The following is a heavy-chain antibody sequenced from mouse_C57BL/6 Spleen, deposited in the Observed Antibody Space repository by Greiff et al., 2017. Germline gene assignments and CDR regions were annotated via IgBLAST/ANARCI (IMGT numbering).Heavy chain of an antibody. CDR1: GYSITSGYY. Sequence: EVQRVESGPGLVKPSQSLSLTCSVTGYSITSGYYWNWIRQFPGNKLEWMGYISYDGSNNYNPSLKNRISITRDTSKNQFFLKLNSVTTEDTATYYCARGPLYYYGSSYESYWYFDVWGTGTTVTVSS. J-gene: IGHJ1*03. CDR2: ISYDGSN. V-gene: IGHV3-6*01. D-gene: IGHD1-1*01. CDR3: ARGPLYYYGSSYESYWYFDV.